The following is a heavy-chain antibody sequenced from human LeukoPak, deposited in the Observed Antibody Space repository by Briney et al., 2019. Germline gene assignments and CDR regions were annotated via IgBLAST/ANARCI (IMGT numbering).Heavy chain of an antibody. J-gene: IGHJ3*02. CDR1: GYTFTSYD. V-gene: IGHV1-8*01. D-gene: IGHD6-19*01. Sequence: ASVKVSCKASGYTFTSYDINWVRQATGQGLEWMGWMNPNSGNTGYAQKFQGRVTMTRNTSISTAYMELSSLRSEDTAVYYCAASSGWYDDAFDIWGQGIMVTVSS. CDR2: MNPNSGNT. CDR3: AASSGWYDDAFDI.